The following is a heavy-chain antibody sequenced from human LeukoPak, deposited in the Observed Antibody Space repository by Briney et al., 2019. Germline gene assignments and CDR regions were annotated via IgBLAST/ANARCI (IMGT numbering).Heavy chain of an antibody. Sequence: SVKVSCKASGGTFSSYAISWVRQAPGQGLEWMGRIIPILGIANYAQKFEGRVTITADKSTSTAYMELSSLRSEDTAVYYRARSDYVWGSYRYTEIYYFDYWGQGTLVTVSS. CDR2: IIPILGIA. J-gene: IGHJ4*02. CDR1: GGTFSSYA. D-gene: IGHD3-16*02. V-gene: IGHV1-69*04. CDR3: ARSDYVWGSYRYTEIYYFDY.